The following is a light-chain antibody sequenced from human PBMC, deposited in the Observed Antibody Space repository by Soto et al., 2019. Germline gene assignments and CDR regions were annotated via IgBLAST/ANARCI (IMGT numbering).Light chain of an antibody. CDR1: SSDVGAYNY. Sequence: QSALTQPASVSGSPGQSITISCTGTSSDVGAYNYVSWYQQHPGKAPKLMIYDVTNRPSGVSNRFSGSKSGHTASLTISGLQAEDVADYYCSSYTTSSTYVFGTGTKLTVL. CDR3: SSYTTSSTYV. J-gene: IGLJ1*01. V-gene: IGLV2-14*03. CDR2: DVT.